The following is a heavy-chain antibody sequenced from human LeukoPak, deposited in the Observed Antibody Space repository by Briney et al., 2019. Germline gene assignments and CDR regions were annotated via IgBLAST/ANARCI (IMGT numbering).Heavy chain of an antibody. D-gene: IGHD5-18*01. CDR3: ARAGYSYGTGYYFDY. CDR1: GDSTSNYY. Sequence: SETLSLTCTVSGDSTSNYYWSWIRLPPGKGLEWIGYIYYTGATYYNPSLKSRVTISLDTSKNQFSLKLSFVTAADAAVYYCARAGYSYGTGYYFDYWGQGALVTVSS. V-gene: IGHV4-59*01. CDR2: IYYTGAT. J-gene: IGHJ4*02.